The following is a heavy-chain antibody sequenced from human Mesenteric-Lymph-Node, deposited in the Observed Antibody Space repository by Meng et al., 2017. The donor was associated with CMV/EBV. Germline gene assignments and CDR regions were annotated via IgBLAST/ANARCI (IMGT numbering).Heavy chain of an antibody. J-gene: IGHJ5*02. V-gene: IGHV3-69-1*01. D-gene: IGHD3-10*01. CDR1: FTFSDYF. CDR3: ARDRGGSGTYGGWFDP. CDR2: ISFSNTI. Sequence: FTFSDYFIDWIRPDPGERLEWVSFISFSNTIYYGDSVKGRFTISRDNAKNSVFLQMNSLRAEDTAVYYCARDRGGSGTYGGWFDPWGQGTLVTVSS.